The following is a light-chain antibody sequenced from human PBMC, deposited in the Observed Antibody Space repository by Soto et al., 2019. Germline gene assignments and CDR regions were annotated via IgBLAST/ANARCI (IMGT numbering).Light chain of an antibody. J-gene: IGKJ1*01. CDR1: QSISTW. V-gene: IGKV1-39*01. Sequence: DIQMTQSPASLSASFVYRFTITCLASQSISTWLAWYQQKPGKATKSLIYAASSLQSGVPSRFSGSGSGTDFTLTISSLQPEDFATYYCQQSYSTWWTFGQGTKVDIK. CDR2: AAS. CDR3: QQSYSTWWT.